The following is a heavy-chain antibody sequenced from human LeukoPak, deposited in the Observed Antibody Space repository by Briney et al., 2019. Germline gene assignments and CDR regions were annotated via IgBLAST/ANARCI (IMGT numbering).Heavy chain of an antibody. CDR1: GDSVSSNSAA. CDR3: ARDTLTYYYDSSGDAFDI. CDR2: TYYRSKWYN. D-gene: IGHD3-22*01. V-gene: IGHV6-1*01. Sequence: SQTLSLTCAISGDSVSSNSAAWNWIRQSPSRGLEWLGRTYYRSKWYNDYAVSVKSRITINPDTSKNQFSLQLNSVTPEDTAVYYCARDTLTYYYDSSGDAFDIWGQGTMVTVSS. J-gene: IGHJ3*02.